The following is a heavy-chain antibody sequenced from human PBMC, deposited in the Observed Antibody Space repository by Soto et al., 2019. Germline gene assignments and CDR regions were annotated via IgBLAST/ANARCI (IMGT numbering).Heavy chain of an antibody. Sequence: SETLSLTCSVSGVSISSSFWSWIRQPPGRELEWIGYISYSGSTTYNPSLKSRITLSVDTSKNQISLRVASVTAADTAVYYCARGHRAMEYYYYYGMDVWGQGTTVTVSS. J-gene: IGHJ6*02. V-gene: IGHV4-59*01. CDR3: ARGHRAMEYYYYYGMDV. D-gene: IGHD5-18*01. CDR2: ISYSGST. CDR1: GVSISSSF.